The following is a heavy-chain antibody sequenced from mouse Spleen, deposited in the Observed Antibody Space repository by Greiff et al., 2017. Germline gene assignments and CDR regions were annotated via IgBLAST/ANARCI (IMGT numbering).Heavy chain of an antibody. J-gene: IGHJ2*01. Sequence: QVQLQQSGAELVRPGASVKLSCKASGYTFTDYYINWVKQRPGQGLEWIARIYPGSGNTYYNEKFKGKATLTAEKSSSTAYMQLSSLTSEDSAVYFCARKETPFDYWGQGTTLTVSS. V-gene: IGHV1-76*01. CDR1: GYTFTDYY. CDR2: IYPGSGNT. CDR3: ARKETPFDY.